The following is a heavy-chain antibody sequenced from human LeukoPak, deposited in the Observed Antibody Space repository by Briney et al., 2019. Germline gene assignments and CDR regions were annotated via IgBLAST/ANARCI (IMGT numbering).Heavy chain of an antibody. Sequence: PGGSLGLSCAASGFTFSSYWMHWVRQAPGKGLVWFSRINSDGSSTSYADSVKGRFTISRDNAKNTLYLQMNSLRAEDTAVYYCARDRIWFGELPDYWGQGTLVTVSS. V-gene: IGHV3-74*01. CDR1: GFTFSSYW. CDR3: ARDRIWFGELPDY. CDR2: INSDGSST. J-gene: IGHJ4*02. D-gene: IGHD3-10*01.